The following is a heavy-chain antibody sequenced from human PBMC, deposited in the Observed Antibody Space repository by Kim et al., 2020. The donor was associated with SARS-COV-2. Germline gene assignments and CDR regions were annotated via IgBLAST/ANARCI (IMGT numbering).Heavy chain of an antibody. V-gene: IGHV1-58*01. CDR3: AADY. J-gene: IGHJ4*02. Sequence: IVVGSGNTNYAQKFQERVTITRDMSTSTAYMELSSLRSEDTAVYYCAADYWGQGTLVTVSS. CDR2: IVVGSGNT.